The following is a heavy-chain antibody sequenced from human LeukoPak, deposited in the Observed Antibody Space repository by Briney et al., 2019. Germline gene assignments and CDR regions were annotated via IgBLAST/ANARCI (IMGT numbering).Heavy chain of an antibody. CDR1: RFTFNTYA. V-gene: IGHV3-64D*06. CDR2: IRTSGHL. CDR3: VKDRVYGNGLWASPFDY. Sequence: GGSLSLSCSLSRFTFNTYAMHWVRPAQGKGLEYVSCIRTSGHLHYADSVKGRFTISRDNSQNTLYLQMGSLRPEDTAVYYCVKDRVYGNGLWASPFDYWGQGTLVTVSS. J-gene: IGHJ4*02. D-gene: IGHD5/OR15-5a*01.